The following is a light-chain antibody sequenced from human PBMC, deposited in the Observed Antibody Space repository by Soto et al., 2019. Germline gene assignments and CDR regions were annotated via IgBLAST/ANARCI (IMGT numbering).Light chain of an antibody. J-gene: IGKJ5*01. Sequence: DIQMTQSPSTLSASVGDRVTITCRASQSLNNDLAWYQHKSGKAPNLLIYDASTLERGVPSRFSGTGSGTEFTLAINSLQPDDFATYYCQQYHRSSITFGQGTRLEIK. V-gene: IGKV1-5*01. CDR1: QSLNND. CDR3: QQYHRSSIT. CDR2: DAS.